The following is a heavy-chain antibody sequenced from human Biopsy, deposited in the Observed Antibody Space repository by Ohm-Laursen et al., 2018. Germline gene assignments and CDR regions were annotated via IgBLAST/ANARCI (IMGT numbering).Heavy chain of an antibody. V-gene: IGHV3-74*01. CDR3: ARAYPPPGRRLVVVAGDFDC. CDR2: INSDGSST. CDR1: VFIFSRFW. J-gene: IGHJ4*02. Sequence: SLRLSCAASVFIFSRFWMYWVRQAPGKGLVWVSSINSDGSSTNYADAVKGRFTISRDNAKNTVFLQMNSLRAEDTAVYYCARAYPPPGRRLVVVAGDFDCWGQGTRVTVSS. D-gene: IGHD2-15*01.